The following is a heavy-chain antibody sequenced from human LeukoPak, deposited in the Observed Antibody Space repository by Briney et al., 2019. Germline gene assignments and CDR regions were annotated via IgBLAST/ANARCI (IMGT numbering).Heavy chain of an antibody. J-gene: IGHJ4*02. V-gene: IGHV3-7*01. D-gene: IGHD6-19*01. CDR2: IKQDGSEK. CDR3: AKAGVRYSSGWPDY. Sequence: PGGSLRLSCAASGFTFSSYGMHWVRQAPGKGLEWVANIKQDGSEKYYVDSVKGRFTISRDNAKNSLYLQMNSLRAEDTAVYYCAKAGVRYSSGWPDYWGQGTLVTVSS. CDR1: GFTFSSYG.